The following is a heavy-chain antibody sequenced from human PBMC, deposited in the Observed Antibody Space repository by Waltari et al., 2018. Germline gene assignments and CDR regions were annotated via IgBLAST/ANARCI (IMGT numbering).Heavy chain of an antibody. CDR3: VRNSGNPKYYFDN. J-gene: IGHJ4*02. CDR1: GGSISSDTYY. V-gene: IGHV4-61*02. CDR2: IYTSGST. Sequence: QVQLQESGPGLVKPSQTLSLTCTVSGGSISSDTYYWSWIRQPAGKGLEWIGRIYTSGSTNYNPSLKCRVTVSVDTSKNQFSLNLNSVTAADTAVYYCVRNSGNPKYYFDNWGQGTLVTVSS. D-gene: IGHD5-12*01.